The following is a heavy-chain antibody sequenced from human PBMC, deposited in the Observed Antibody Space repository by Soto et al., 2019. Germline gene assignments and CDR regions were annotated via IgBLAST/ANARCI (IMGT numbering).Heavy chain of an antibody. D-gene: IGHD3-9*01. V-gene: IGHV3-23*01. J-gene: IGHJ4*02. CDR3: AKGYILTGYPNYFDS. Sequence: EVQLLESGGGLVQPGGSLRLSCEASGFTFSSYAMSWVRQAPGKGLEWVSAISGSGGSTYYADSVKGRFTISRDNSKNTLYLQMNSLRAEDTAVYYCAKGYILTGYPNYFDSWGQGTLVTVSS. CDR1: GFTFSSYA. CDR2: ISGSGGST.